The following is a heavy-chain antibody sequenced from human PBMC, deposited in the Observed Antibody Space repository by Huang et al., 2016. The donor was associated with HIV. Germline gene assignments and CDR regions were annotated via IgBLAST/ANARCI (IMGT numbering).Heavy chain of an antibody. Sequence: EVQLVESGGGLVQPGGSLRLSCAASGFSISSYWLHWVRQAPGKGVVWVSRMNNDGSSTSYADSVKGRFTISRDNAKNTLYLQMNSLRAEDTAVYYCARDPRIQSWLNFFDYWGQGTLVSVSS. J-gene: IGHJ4*02. CDR3: ARDPRIQSWLNFFDY. D-gene: IGHD3-22*01. V-gene: IGHV3-74*01. CDR1: GFSISSYW. CDR2: MNNDGSST.